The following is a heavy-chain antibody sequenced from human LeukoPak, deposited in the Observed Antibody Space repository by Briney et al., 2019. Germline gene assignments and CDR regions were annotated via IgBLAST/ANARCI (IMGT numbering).Heavy chain of an antibody. J-gene: IGHJ4*02. Sequence: GGSLRLSCAASGFTFSSCAMSWVRQAPGKGLEWVSAISGSGGSTYYADSVKGRFTISRDNSKNTLYLQMNSLRAEDTAVYYCAKDLGLAAAGYYFDYWGQGTLVTASS. CDR2: ISGSGGST. V-gene: IGHV3-23*01. D-gene: IGHD6-13*01. CDR1: GFTFSSCA. CDR3: AKDLGLAAAGYYFDY.